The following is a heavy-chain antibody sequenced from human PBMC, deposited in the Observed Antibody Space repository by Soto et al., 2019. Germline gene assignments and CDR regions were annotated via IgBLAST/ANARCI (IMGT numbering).Heavy chain of an antibody. V-gene: IGHV3-48*01. CDR2: ISSSSSTI. CDR1: GFTFSSYG. D-gene: IGHD3-10*01. CDR3: ARGSYYYGSGSHYYYMDV. J-gene: IGHJ6*03. Sequence: PGGSLRLSCAASGFTFSSYGMNWVRQAPGKGLEWVSYISSSSSTIYYADSVKGRFTISRDNAKNSLYLQMNSLRAEDTAVYYCARGSYYYGSGSHYYYMDVWGKGTTVPVSS.